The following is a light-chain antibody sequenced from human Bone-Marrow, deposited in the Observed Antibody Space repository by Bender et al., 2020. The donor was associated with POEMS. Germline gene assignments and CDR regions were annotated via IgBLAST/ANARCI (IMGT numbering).Light chain of an antibody. CDR2: SDN. J-gene: IGLJ3*02. CDR3: AEGNAGQSRGV. V-gene: IGLV1-44*01. Sequence: QSVLTQPPSASGTPGQRVTISCSGSNSNIGTNAVNWYQQFPGTAPQLLIYSDNQRPSGVPDRFYAFKSGTSASLAISGLQSEDEADYDCAEGNAGQSRGVISGETELTVL. CDR1: NSNIGTNA.